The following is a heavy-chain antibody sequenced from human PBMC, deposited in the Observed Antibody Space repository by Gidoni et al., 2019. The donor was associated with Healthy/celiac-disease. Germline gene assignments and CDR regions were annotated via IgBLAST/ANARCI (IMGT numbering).Heavy chain of an antibody. CDR2: IYYSGST. J-gene: IGHJ5*02. CDR3: ARHAAGSSSRWFDP. Sequence: QLQLQESGPGLVKPSETLSLPCTVSGGSIISSSYYWGWIRQPPGKGLEWIGSIYYSGSTYYNPSSKSRVTISVDTSKNQFSLTLSAVTAADTAVYYCARHAAGSSSRWFDPWGQGTLVTVSS. D-gene: IGHD6-6*01. V-gene: IGHV4-39*01. CDR1: GGSIISSSYY.